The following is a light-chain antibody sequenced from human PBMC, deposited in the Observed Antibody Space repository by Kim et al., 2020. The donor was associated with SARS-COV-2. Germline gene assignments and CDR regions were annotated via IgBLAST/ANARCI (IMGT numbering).Light chain of an antibody. V-gene: IGKV2-30*01. J-gene: IGKJ3*01. CDR2: KVS. CDR1: QSLVYRDGNIY. CDR3: MQGTHWPFT. Sequence: PVAISCGSSQSLVYRDGNIYLNWCHQRPGQAPRRLTYKVSNRDAAVPDGFSGSGSGTCITLQRGRGEGEDVGVYYCMQGTHWPFTFGPGNRVDIK.